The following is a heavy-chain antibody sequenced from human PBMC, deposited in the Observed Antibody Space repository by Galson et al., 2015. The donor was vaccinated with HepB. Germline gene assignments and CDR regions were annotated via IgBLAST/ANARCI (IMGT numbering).Heavy chain of an antibody. J-gene: IGHJ6*02. V-gene: IGHV1-2*06. D-gene: IGHD4-11*01. CDR1: GYTFTGYY. CDR2: INPNSGGT. CDR3: ARDLLNDYSYYGMDV. Sequence: SVKVSCKASGYTFTGYYMHWVRQAPGQGLEWMGRINPNSGGTNYAQKFQGRVTMTRDTSISTAYMELSRLRSDDTAVYYCARDLLNDYSYYGMDVWGQGTTVTVSS.